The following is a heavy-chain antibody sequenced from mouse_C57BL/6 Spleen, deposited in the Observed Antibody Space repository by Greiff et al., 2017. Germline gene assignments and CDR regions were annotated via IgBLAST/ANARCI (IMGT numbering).Heavy chain of an antibody. D-gene: IGHD1-1*01. CDR2: IYPGSGST. Sequence: VQLQQPGAELVKPGASVKMSCKASGYTFTSYWITWVKQRPGQGLEWIGDIYPGSGSTNYNEKFKSKATLTVDTSSSTAYMQLSSLTSEDSAVYYCARLVTTVVAFGYYAMDYWGQGTSVTVSS. CDR3: ARLVTTVVAFGYYAMDY. V-gene: IGHV1-55*01. J-gene: IGHJ4*01. CDR1: GYTFTSYW.